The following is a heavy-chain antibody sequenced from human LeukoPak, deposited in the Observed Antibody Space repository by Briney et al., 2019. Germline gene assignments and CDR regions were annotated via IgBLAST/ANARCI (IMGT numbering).Heavy chain of an antibody. CDR3: AKGIVVVPAAIIN. D-gene: IGHD2-2*01. Sequence: PGGSLRLSCAASGFTFSSYAMHWVRQAPGKGLEWVAVISYDGSNKYYADSVKGRFTISRDNSKNTLYLQMNSLRAEDTAVYYCAKGIVVVPAAIINWGQGTLVTVSS. CDR1: GFTFSSYA. V-gene: IGHV3-30-3*01. J-gene: IGHJ4*02. CDR2: ISYDGSNK.